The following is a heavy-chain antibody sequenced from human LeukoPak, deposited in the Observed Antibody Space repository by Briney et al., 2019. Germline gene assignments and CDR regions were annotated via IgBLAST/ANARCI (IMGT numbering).Heavy chain of an antibody. CDR3: VRTPPNWGADY. CDR1: GYTFTSYD. J-gene: IGHJ4*02. Sequence: VASVKVSRKASGYTFTSYDINWVRQATGQGLEWMGWMSPNSGNTGYAQKFQGRVTTTGNTAISTAYMELSSQRSEDTAVYYCVRTPPNWGADYWGQGTLVTVSS. D-gene: IGHD7-27*01. V-gene: IGHV1-8*01. CDR2: MSPNSGNT.